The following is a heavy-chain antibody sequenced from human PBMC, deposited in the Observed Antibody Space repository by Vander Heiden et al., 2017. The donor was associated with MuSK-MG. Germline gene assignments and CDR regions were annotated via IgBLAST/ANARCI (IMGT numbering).Heavy chain of an antibody. V-gene: IGHV4-39*01. CDR2: IYYRGST. D-gene: IGHD6-13*01. J-gene: IGHJ4*02. CDR1: GGSISSSSYY. CDR3: ARQGSRGIAAAGTHDY. Sequence: TLSLTCTVSGGSISSSSYYWGWIRQPPGKGLEWIGSIYYRGSTYYNPSLKSRVTISVDTSKNQFSRKLSSVTAADTAVYYCARQGSRGIAAAGTHDYWGQGTLVTVSS.